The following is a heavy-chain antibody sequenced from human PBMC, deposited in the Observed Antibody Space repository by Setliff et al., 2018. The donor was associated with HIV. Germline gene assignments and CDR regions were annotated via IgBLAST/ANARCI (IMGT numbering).Heavy chain of an antibody. CDR2: IYYTGFA. J-gene: IGHJ4*02. CDR3: AREGRGDPAVATTRIDY. CDR1: GDSMSSGSYF. V-gene: IGHV4-39*02. D-gene: IGHD1-1*01. Sequence: KPSETLSLTCSVSGDSMSSGSYFWGWIRQTPGKGLEWIGNIYYTGFAYYNPSLKSRVTISLDTSKTHFYLNLTSVTDADTAVYSCAREGRGDPAVATTRIDYWGQGKLVTSPQ.